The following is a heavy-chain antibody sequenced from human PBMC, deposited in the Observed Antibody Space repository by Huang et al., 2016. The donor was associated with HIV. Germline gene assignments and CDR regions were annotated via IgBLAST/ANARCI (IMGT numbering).Heavy chain of an antibody. CDR1: GYTFTNNG. Sequence: QVQLVQSGAEVKKPGASVQVSCMASGYTFTNNGFSWVRQAPGQGLEWMAWSSGHNGNTKFARKFQDRVTVTTDTSTRTAYMDLRSLRPDDTAIYFCARDSAYYPGGGDAFDLWGQGTMVTVSS. V-gene: IGHV1-18*01. J-gene: IGHJ3*01. CDR2: SSGHNGNT. D-gene: IGHD5-12*01. CDR3: ARDSAYYPGGGDAFDL.